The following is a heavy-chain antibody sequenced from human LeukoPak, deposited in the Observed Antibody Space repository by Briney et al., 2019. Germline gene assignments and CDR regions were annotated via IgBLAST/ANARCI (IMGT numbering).Heavy chain of an antibody. CDR3: ARGFTFRNYYYYMDV. Sequence: ASVKVSCKASGYTFTSYGISWVRQAPGQGLEWMGWVSAYNGNTNYAQKLQGRVTMTRDTATSTVYMELSSLRSEDTAVYYCARGFTFRNYYYYMDVWGKGTTVTISS. V-gene: IGHV1-18*01. D-gene: IGHD3-10*01. CDR1: GYTFTSYG. CDR2: VSAYNGNT. J-gene: IGHJ6*03.